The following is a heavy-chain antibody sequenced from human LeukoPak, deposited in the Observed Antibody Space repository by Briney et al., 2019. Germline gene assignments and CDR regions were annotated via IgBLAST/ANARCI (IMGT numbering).Heavy chain of an antibody. CDR1: GYTFIENY. Sequence: GASVKVSCKVSGYTFIENYIHRVRQAPGQGLEWMGLINPHTGAANYSQKFQGRVTMTRDTSISTAYMHLTRLKFDDTAVYYCARGKSGYSPWGQGTPVTVSS. CDR2: INPHTGAA. CDR3: ARGKSGYSP. J-gene: IGHJ4*02. V-gene: IGHV1-2*02. D-gene: IGHD3-3*01.